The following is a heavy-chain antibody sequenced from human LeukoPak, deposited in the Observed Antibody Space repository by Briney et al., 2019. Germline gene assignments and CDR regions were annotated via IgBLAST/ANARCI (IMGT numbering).Heavy chain of an antibody. D-gene: IGHD1/OR15-1a*01. CDR1: GYTFTTYY. CDR2: INPSGGST. V-gene: IGHV1-46*01. J-gene: IGHJ5*02. CDR3: ARGTTEGFDP. Sequence: ASVKVSCKAPGYTFTTYYMHWVRQAPGQGLEWMGIINPSGGSTTYAQNFQGRVTMTRDTSTSTVYMELSSLRSDDTAVYYCARGTTEGFDPWGQGTLVTVSS.